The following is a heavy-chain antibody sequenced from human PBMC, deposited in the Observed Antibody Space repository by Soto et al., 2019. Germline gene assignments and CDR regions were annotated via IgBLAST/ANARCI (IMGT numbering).Heavy chain of an antibody. J-gene: IGHJ3*02. CDR2: IYYSGST. V-gene: IGHV4-34*01. CDR3: ARDIVVVVAATVAFDI. D-gene: IGHD2-15*01. CDR1: GGSFSGYY. Sequence: SETLSLTCAVYGGSFSGYYWSWIRQPPGKGLEWIGSIYYSGSTYYNPSLKSRVTISVDTSKNQFSLKLSSVTAADTAVYYCARDIVVVVAATVAFDIWGQGTMVTVSS.